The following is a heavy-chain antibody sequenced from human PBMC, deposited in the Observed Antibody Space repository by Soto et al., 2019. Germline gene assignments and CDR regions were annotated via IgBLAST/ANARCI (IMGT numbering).Heavy chain of an antibody. V-gene: IGHV1-3*01. CDR3: ASHTVTDIFYYYYGMDV. CDR2: INAGNGNT. D-gene: IGHD4-4*01. CDR1: GYTCTSYA. J-gene: IGHJ6*02. Sequence: ASVKVSCKASGYTCTSYAMHWVRQAPGQRLEWMGWINAGNGNTKYSQKFQGRVTITRDTSASTAYMELSSLRSEDTAVYYCASHTVTDIFYYYYGMDVWGQGTTVTVSS.